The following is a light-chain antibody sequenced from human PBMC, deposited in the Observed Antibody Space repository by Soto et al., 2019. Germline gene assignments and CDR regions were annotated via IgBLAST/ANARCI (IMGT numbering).Light chain of an antibody. J-gene: IGKJ1*01. CDR2: GAS. CDR3: QQYGSSPRT. Sequence: EIVLTQSPGTLSLSPGQRATLSCQPSQSVSSSYLAWCQQKPGQAPRLLIYGASSRATGIPDRFSGSGSGTDFTLTISRLEPEDFAVYYCQQYGSSPRTFSQGTKVDIK. V-gene: IGKV3-20*01. CDR1: QSVSSSY.